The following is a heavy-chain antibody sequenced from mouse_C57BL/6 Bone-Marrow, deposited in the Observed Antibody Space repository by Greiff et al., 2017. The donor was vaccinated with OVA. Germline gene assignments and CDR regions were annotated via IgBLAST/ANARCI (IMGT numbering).Heavy chain of an antibody. D-gene: IGHD1-1*01. CDR1: GFTFSSYG. Sequence: EVHLVESGGDLVKPGGSLKLSCAASGFTFSSYGMSWVRQTPDKRLEWVATISSGGSSTYYPDSVKGRFTISRDNAKNTLYLQMSSLKSEETAMYYCARHPYGSSHMDYWGQGTSVTVSS. J-gene: IGHJ4*01. V-gene: IGHV5-6*01. CDR2: ISSGGSST. CDR3: ARHPYGSSHMDY.